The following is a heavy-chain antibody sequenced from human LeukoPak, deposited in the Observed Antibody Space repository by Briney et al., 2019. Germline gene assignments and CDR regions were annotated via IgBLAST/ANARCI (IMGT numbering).Heavy chain of an antibody. CDR3: ARGVFHFDRRDYYVYSFDY. Sequence: SQTLSLTCSISGDSVSSDSPAWNWIRQSPSRGLEWLGRTYYRSKWYNDYADSVKSRITIDADTSKNQFSLQLNSVTPDDTAVYYCARGVFHFDRRDYYVYSFDYWAQGTLVVVSS. J-gene: IGHJ4*02. CDR1: GDSVSSDSPA. V-gene: IGHV6-1*01. CDR2: TYYRSKWYN. D-gene: IGHD3-16*01.